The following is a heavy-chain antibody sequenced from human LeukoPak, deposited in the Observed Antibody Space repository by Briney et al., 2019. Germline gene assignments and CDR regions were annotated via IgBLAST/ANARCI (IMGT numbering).Heavy chain of an antibody. CDR2: ITGSGAST. V-gene: IGHV3-23*01. CDR3: AKRYGSGTYFEF. D-gene: IGHD3-10*01. Sequence: PGRSLRLSCAASGFTFSSYAMHWVRQAPGKGLEWVSAITGSGASTDYADSVKGRFTISRDNSKNTLYLQMNSLRDEDTAVYYCAKRYGSGTYFEFWGQGTLVTVSS. CDR1: GFTFSSYA. J-gene: IGHJ4*02.